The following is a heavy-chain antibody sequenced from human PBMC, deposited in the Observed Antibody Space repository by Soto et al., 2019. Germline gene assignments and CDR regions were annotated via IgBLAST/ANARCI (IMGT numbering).Heavy chain of an antibody. CDR3: SKSPTLVRGLFFDY. Sequence: GGSLRLSCAASGFTFNSYVMSWVRQAPGMGLEWVSAIASGGGTYLADSVKGRFTISRDNTKNTLYLQMNSLRAEDTAVYYCSKSPTLVRGLFFDYWGQGALVTVSS. CDR1: GFTFNSYV. CDR2: IASGGGT. J-gene: IGHJ4*02. D-gene: IGHD3-10*01. V-gene: IGHV3-23*01.